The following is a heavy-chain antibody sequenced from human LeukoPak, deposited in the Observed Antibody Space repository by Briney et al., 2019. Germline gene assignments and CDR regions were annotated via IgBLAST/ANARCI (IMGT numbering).Heavy chain of an antibody. CDR2: INSGGSST. J-gene: IGHJ5*02. CDR3: ARGIVVGRNWFDP. D-gene: IGHD2-2*01. CDR1: GFTFSSYW. Sequence: QTGGSLRLSCAASGFTFSSYWMHWVRQAPGKGLVWVSRINSGGSSTSYADSVKGRFTISRDNAKNTLYLQMNSLGAEDTAVYYCARGIVVGRNWFDPWGQGTLVTVSS. V-gene: IGHV3-74*01.